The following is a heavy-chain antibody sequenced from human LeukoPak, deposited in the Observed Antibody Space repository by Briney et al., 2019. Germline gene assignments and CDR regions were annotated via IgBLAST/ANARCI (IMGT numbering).Heavy chain of an antibody. D-gene: IGHD3-10*01. Sequence: PGVSLRLSCAASGFNFSTYAMSWVRLAPGKGLEWVSGISGSGGSTYYADSVKGRFTSSRDNSNNTLYVQMNSLRVEDTAVYYCAKSGGLSGSGRLAMDVWGQGTTVTVSS. J-gene: IGHJ6*02. CDR2: ISGSGGST. CDR3: AKSGGLSGSGRLAMDV. V-gene: IGHV3-23*01. CDR1: GFNFSTYA.